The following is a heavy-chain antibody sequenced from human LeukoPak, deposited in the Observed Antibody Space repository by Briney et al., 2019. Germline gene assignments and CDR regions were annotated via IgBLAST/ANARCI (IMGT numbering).Heavy chain of an antibody. CDR1: GGSVSSGNYY. CDR2: IFYTGST. D-gene: IGHD2-2*01. Sequence: PSETQSLTCTVSGGSVSSGNYYWTWIRQPPGKGLEWIGYIFYTGSTNYNPFLKSRVTISVDTTKNQFSLKLNSVTAADTAVYYCARHGTGGYGYYYYGMDVWGQGTTVTVSS. J-gene: IGHJ6*02. CDR3: ARHGTGGYGYYYYGMDV. V-gene: IGHV4-61*01.